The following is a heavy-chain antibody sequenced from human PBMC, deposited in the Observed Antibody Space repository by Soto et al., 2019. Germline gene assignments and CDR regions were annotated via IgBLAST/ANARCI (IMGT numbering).Heavy chain of an antibody. CDR3: VRDQDSRGYSVFNH. V-gene: IGHV1-2*04. J-gene: IGHJ4*02. D-gene: IGHD3-22*01. CDR2: INPNSGGT. Sequence: GXSVKVSFNASGYTFTGYYMHWVRQTPGQGLEWMGWINPNSGGTNYAQKFQGWVTMTRDTSISTAYMELSRLRAEDTAVYFCVRDQDSRGYSVFNHWGQGAQVTVSS. CDR1: GYTFTGYY.